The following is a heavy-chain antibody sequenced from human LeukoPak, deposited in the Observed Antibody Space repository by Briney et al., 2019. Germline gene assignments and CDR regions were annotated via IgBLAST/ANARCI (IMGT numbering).Heavy chain of an antibody. CDR3: ANLPGSNRPDY. CDR2: ISSSSYI. CDR1: GFTFSSYS. V-gene: IGHV3-21*01. Sequence: GGSLRLSCAASGFTFSSYSMNWVRQAPGKGLEWVSSISSSSYIYYADSVKGRFTISRDNSKNTLYLQMNSLRPEDTAVYYCANLPGSNRPDYWGQGNLVIVSS. J-gene: IGHJ4*02. D-gene: IGHD1-14*01.